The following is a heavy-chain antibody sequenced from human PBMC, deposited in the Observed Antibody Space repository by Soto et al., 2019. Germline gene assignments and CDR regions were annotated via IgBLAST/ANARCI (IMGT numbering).Heavy chain of an antibody. V-gene: IGHV3-7*01. J-gene: IGHJ4*02. Sequence: EVQLVESGGGLVQPGGSLTLSCAASAFTFSSYWMTWVRQAPGKGLEWVANIKQDGSEKYYVDSVKGRFTISRDKAKNSLYLQMNSLSAEDTAVYYCARDRRGGTFFDCWAQGTLVTVSS. CDR3: ARDRRGGTFFDC. CDR2: IKQDGSEK. CDR1: AFTFSSYW. D-gene: IGHD3-16*01.